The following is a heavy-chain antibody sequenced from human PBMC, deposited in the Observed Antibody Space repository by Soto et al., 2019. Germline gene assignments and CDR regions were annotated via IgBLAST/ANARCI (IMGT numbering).Heavy chain of an antibody. V-gene: IGHV1-69*08. CDR2: IIPILGIA. Sequence: QVQLVQSGAEVKKPGSSVKVSCKASGGTFSSYTISWVRQDPGQGLEWMGRIIPILGIANYAQKFQGRVTITADKSTSTAYMELSSLRSEDTAVYYCAREVATTDYYYYMDVWGKGTTVTVSS. CDR1: GGTFSSYT. CDR3: AREVATTDYYYYMDV. J-gene: IGHJ6*03. D-gene: IGHD5-12*01.